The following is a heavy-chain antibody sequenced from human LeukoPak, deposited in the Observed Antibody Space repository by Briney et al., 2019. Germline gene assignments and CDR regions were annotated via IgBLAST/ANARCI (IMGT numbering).Heavy chain of an antibody. V-gene: IGHV3-30*18. CDR1: GFTFSSYG. D-gene: IGHD2-2*01. CDR2: ISYDGSNK. Sequence: PGRSLRLSCAASGFTFSSYGMHWVRQAPGKGLEWVAVISYDGSNKYYADSVKGRFTISRDNSKNTLYLQMNSLRAEDSAVYYCAKDIVVVPAAGDALDIWGQGTMVTVSS. CDR3: AKDIVVVPAAGDALDI. J-gene: IGHJ3*02.